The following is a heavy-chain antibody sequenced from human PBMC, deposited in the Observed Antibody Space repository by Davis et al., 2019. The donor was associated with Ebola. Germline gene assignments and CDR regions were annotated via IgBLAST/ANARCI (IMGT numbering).Heavy chain of an antibody. CDR2: ISGSGGST. J-gene: IGHJ4*02. CDR3: AKLIGVLEY. CDR1: GLTFHHYV. V-gene: IGHV3-23*01. Sequence: LSLTCAASGLTFHHYVMTWVRQAPGKGLEWVSAISGSGGSTYYADSVKGRFTISRDNPKNTLYLQMNSLRAEDTAVYYCAKLIGVLEYWGQGNLVTVSS.